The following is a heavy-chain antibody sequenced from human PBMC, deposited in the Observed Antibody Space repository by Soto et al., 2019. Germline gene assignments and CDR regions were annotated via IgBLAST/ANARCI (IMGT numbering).Heavy chain of an antibody. D-gene: IGHD3-16*01. J-gene: IGHJ3*02. CDR1: GGSISSSNYY. CDR2: IYYSGST. V-gene: IGHV4-39*01. CDR3: ASPTLGAFDI. Sequence: XETLSLTCTVAGGSISSSNYYWGWICQPPGKGLEWIGSIYYSGSTSYNSSLKSRVTISVDTSKNQFSLRLRSVTAADTAVYYCASPTLGAFDIWGQGPMVTVSS.